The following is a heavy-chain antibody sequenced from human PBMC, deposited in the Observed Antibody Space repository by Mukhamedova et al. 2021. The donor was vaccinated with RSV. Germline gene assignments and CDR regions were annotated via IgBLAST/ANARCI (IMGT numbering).Heavy chain of an antibody. Sequence: GLEWVAVIWYDGSNKYYADSVKGRFTISRDNSKNTLYLQMNSLRAEDTAVYYCARDWAVGYRGALDIWGQGTMVTVSS. CDR3: ARDWAVGYRGALDI. D-gene: IGHD2-2*03. V-gene: IGHV3-33*01. J-gene: IGHJ3*02. CDR2: IWYDGSNK.